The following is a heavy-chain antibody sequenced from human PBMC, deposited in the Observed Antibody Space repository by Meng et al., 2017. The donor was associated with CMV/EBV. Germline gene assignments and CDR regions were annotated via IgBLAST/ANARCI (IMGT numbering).Heavy chain of an antibody. Sequence: GGSLRLSCAASGFTFDDYGMSWVRQAPGKGLEWVSGINWNGGSTGYADSVKGRFTISRDNAKNSLYLQMNSLRAEDTALYYCARDLSPDSSDYYYGMDVRGQGTTVTVSS. J-gene: IGHJ6*02. CDR3: ARDLSPDSSDYYYGMDV. V-gene: IGHV3-20*04. D-gene: IGHD6-25*01. CDR1: GFTFDDYG. CDR2: INWNGGST.